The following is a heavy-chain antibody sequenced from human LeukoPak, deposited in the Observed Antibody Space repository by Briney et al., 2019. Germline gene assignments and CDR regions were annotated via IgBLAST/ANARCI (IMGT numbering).Heavy chain of an antibody. Sequence: PSETVSLTCGVYGGSFSGYYWTWIRQSPEKGLEWIGEVNSRGDINYNPSLRGRVTVSVDMSRFSLRLTSVTAADTAVYYCATGGAGPRLGTWGQGTLVIVTS. CDR3: ATGGAGPRLGT. V-gene: IGHV4-34*01. CDR2: VNSRGDI. D-gene: IGHD1-14*01. J-gene: IGHJ5*02. CDR1: GGSFSGYY.